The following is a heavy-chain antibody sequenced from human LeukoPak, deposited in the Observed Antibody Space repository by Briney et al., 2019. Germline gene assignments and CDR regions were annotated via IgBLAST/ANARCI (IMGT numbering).Heavy chain of an antibody. D-gene: IGHD5-18*01. Sequence: GGSLRLSCAASGFTFSDYYMSWIRQAPGKGLEWVSYIGSSGRTIYYADSVKGRFTISRDNAKNSLYLQMNSLRAEDTALYYCARGSSYGYSGDYYYYYYMDVWGKGTTVTVSS. V-gene: IGHV3-11*01. J-gene: IGHJ6*03. CDR2: IGSSGRTI. CDR3: ARGSSYGYSGDYYYYYYMDV. CDR1: GFTFSDYY.